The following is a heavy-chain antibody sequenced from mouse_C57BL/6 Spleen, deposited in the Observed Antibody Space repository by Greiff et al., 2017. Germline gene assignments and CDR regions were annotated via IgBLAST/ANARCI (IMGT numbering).Heavy chain of an antibody. CDR3: ARFGDGYYDSFDY. CDR1: GYAFSSYW. V-gene: IGHV1-80*01. Sequence: VQLQESGAELVKPGASVKISCKASGYAFSSYWMNWVKQRPGKGLEWIGQIYPGDGDTNYNGKFKGKATLTADKSSSTAYMQLSSLTSEDSAVYVCARFGDGYYDSFDYWGQGTTLTVSS. CDR2: IYPGDGDT. J-gene: IGHJ2*01. D-gene: IGHD2-3*01.